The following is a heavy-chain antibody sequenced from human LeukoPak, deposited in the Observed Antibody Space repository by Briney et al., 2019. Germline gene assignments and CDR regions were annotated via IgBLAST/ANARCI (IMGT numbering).Heavy chain of an antibody. D-gene: IGHD3-16*02. CDR2: MNPNSGNT. J-gene: IGHJ4*02. V-gene: IGHV1-8*03. CDR3: ARYELSGLYY. CDR1: GYTFTGYY. Sequence: ASVKVSCKASGYTFTGYYMHWVRQAPGQGLEWMGRMNPNSGNTVYAQKFQDRVTITRNTSISTAYMELSSLRSEDTAVYYCARYELSGLYYWGQGTLVTVSS.